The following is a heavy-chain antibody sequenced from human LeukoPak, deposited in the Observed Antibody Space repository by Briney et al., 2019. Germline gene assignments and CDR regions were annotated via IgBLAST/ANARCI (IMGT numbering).Heavy chain of an antibody. Sequence: ASVKVSCKASGYTFTSYGISWVRQAPGQGLEWMGWISAYNGNTNYAQKLQGRVTMTTDTSTSTDYMELRSLRSDDTAVYYCARSGYSYGYAHFDYWGQGTLVTVSS. D-gene: IGHD5-18*01. CDR1: GYTFTSYG. CDR2: ISAYNGNT. V-gene: IGHV1-18*01. CDR3: ARSGYSYGYAHFDY. J-gene: IGHJ4*02.